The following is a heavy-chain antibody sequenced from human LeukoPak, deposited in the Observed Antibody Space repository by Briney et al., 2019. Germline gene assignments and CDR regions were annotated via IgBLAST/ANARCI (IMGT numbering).Heavy chain of an antibody. J-gene: IGHJ6*03. D-gene: IGHD3-10*01. Sequence: ASVKVSCKASGYTFTSYYMHWVRQAPGQGLEWMGIINPSGGSTSYAQKFQGRVTMTRDMSTSTVYMELSSLRSEDTAVYYCARDLKRFGELSGHYYYYMDVWGKGTTVTVSS. CDR2: INPSGGST. V-gene: IGHV1-46*01. CDR1: GYTFTSYY. CDR3: ARDLKRFGELSGHYYYYMDV.